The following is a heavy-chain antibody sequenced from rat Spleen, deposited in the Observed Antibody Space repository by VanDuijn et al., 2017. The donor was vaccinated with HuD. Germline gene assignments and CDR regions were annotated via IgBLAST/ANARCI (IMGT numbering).Heavy chain of an antibody. CDR2: LSYDATAP. CDR3: ARHTTYVMDA. J-gene: IGHJ4*01. V-gene: IGHV5-29*01. D-gene: IGHD1-1*01. Sequence: EVQLVETGGGLVQPGRSLKLSCAASGFTFSSFPMAWVRQAPTKGLEWVATLSYDATAPYYRDSVKGRFTISRDNAKTTLYLQMDSLRSEDTATYYCARHTTYVMDAWGQGASVTVSS. CDR1: GFTFSSFP.